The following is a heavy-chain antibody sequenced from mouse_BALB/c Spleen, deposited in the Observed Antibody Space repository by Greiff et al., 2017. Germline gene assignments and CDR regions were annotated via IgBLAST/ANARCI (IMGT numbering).Heavy chain of an antibody. CDR2: IYPGDGDT. CDR1: GYTFTSYW. D-gene: IGHD2-10*02. CDR3: ARGGIVWYAMDY. J-gene: IGHJ4*01. Sequence: VQGVESGAELARPGASVKLSCKASGYTFTSYWMQWVKQRPGQGLEWIGAIYPGDGDTRYTQKFKGKATLTADKSSSTAYMQLSSLASEDSAVYYCARGGIVWYAMDYWGQGTSVTVSS. V-gene: IGHV1-87*01.